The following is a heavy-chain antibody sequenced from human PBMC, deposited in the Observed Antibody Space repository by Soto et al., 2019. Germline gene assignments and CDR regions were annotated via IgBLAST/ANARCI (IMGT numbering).Heavy chain of an antibody. J-gene: IGHJ4*02. CDR1: GYTFTNYY. V-gene: IGHV1-46*01. CDR3: ARGDNDY. Sequence: QVQLVQSGAEVKKPGASVKVSCKASGYTFTNYYVQWVRQAPGQGLEWMGVIHPDGGHTTYSQTFQDRVTMTRDTFTSTIYMELSSLISEDTAVYYCARGDNDYWGQGTLVTVSS. CDR2: IHPDGGHT.